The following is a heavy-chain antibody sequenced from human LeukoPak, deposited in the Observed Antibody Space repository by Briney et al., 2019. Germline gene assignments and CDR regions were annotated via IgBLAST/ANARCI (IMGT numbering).Heavy chain of an antibody. CDR3: AAHPTNNS. Sequence: GGSLSLSCAASGFTVSNNYMSWVRQAPGKGLEGVSVIYSGGTIYYADSVRGRFTISRDNSKNTLYLQMNSLRVEDTAVYYCAAHPTNNSWGQGTLVTVSS. J-gene: IGHJ4*02. D-gene: IGHD1/OR15-1a*01. V-gene: IGHV3-66*01. CDR1: GFTVSNNY. CDR2: IYSGGTI.